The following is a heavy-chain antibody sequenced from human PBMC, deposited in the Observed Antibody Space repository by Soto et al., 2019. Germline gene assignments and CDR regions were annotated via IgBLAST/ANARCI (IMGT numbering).Heavy chain of an antibody. D-gene: IGHD3-10*01. CDR3: AQMWFGELWHGMDV. CDR2: IFPILDVS. V-gene: IGHV1-69*02. CDR1: GGDFNSYT. J-gene: IGHJ6*02. Sequence: ASVKVSCKASGGDFNSYTLSWVRQAPGQGPEWMGTIFPILDVSKNAQKFQGRVTITADKSTATVYMELRSLKSEDTAIYYCAQMWFGELWHGMDVWGQGTTVTVSS.